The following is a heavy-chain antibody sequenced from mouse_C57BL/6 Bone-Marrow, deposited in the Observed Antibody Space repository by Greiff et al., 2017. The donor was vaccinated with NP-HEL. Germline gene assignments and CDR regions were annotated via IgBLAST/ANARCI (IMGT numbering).Heavy chain of an antibody. Sequence: EVQLQQSGPELVKPGASVKISCKASGYTFTDYYMNWVKQSHGKSLEWIGDINPNNGGTSYNQKFKGKATLTVDKSSSTAYMELRSLTSEDSAVYYCARHGSSSAYWGQGTLVTVSA. CDR1: GYTFTDYY. CDR2: INPNNGGT. J-gene: IGHJ3*01. V-gene: IGHV1-26*01. CDR3: ARHGSSSAY. D-gene: IGHD1-1*01.